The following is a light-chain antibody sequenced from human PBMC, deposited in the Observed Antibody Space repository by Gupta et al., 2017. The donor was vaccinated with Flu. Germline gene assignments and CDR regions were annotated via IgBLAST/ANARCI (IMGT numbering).Light chain of an antibody. Sequence: EIVLTQSPGTLSLSPGERATLSCRASQSVTSSYLAWYQQRPGQAPRLLIYGASSRDTGIPDRYSGSGSGTDLTLTISRREPEDFAVYYCHHYGSYLIYNFGHGTKLDI. V-gene: IGKV3-20*01. J-gene: IGKJ3*01. CDR2: GAS. CDR1: QSVTSSY. CDR3: HHYGSYLIYN.